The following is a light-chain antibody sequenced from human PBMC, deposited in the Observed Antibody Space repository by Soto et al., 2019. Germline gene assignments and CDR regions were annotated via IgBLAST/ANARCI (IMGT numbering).Light chain of an antibody. CDR1: QSVSTY. CDR2: DVS. J-gene: IGKJ4*01. CDR3: QQRSNWPPLT. V-gene: IGKV3-11*01. Sequence: EIVLTQSPATLSLSPGERATLSCRASQSVSTYLAWYQQKPGQAPRLLIYDVSNRATGIPARFSGSGSGTDFTLTISSLEPEDFAVYYCQQRSNWPPLTFGGGTKVEIK.